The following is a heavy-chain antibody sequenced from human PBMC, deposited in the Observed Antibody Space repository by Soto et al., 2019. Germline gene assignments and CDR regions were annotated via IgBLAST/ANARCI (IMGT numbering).Heavy chain of an antibody. CDR2: ISGSGGST. J-gene: IGHJ5*02. CDR3: ANSPRMFVGGHYYGSGSNVGGVIVADNWFDP. V-gene: IGHV3-23*01. CDR1: GFTFSSYA. Sequence: GGSLRLSCAASGFTFSSYAMSWVRQAPGKGLEWVSAISGSGGSTYYADSVKGRFTISRDNSKNTLYLQMNSLRAEDTAVYYCANSPRMFVGGHYYGSGSNVGGVIVADNWFDPWGQGTLVTVSS. D-gene: IGHD3-10*01.